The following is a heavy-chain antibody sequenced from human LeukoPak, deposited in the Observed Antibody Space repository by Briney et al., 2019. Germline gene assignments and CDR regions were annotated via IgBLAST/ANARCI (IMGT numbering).Heavy chain of an antibody. CDR2: INGDNGNT. Sequence: ASVKVSCKTSSYNFITYGVSWVRQAPGQGLEWMGWINGDNGNTNYAQKFQDRVTMTTDTSTSTAYMELRSLRSDDTAVYYCARDAGSSGWYGYDYWGQGTLVTVSS. CDR1: SYNFITYG. D-gene: IGHD6-19*01. J-gene: IGHJ4*02. CDR3: ARDAGSSGWYGYDY. V-gene: IGHV1-18*01.